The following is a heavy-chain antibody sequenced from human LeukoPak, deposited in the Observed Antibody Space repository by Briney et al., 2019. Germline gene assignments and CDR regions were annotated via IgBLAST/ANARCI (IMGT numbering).Heavy chain of an antibody. CDR1: GFTFSSYE. CDR3: ARVHMSATGAFDS. Sequence: GGSLRLSCAASGFTFSSYEMNWVRQAPGKGLEWVSYISSSGSTIYYADSVKGRFTNSRDNAKNPLYLQMNSLRAEDTAVYYCARVHMSATGAFDSWGQGTLVTVSS. J-gene: IGHJ4*02. D-gene: IGHD7-27*01. V-gene: IGHV3-48*03. CDR2: ISSSGSTI.